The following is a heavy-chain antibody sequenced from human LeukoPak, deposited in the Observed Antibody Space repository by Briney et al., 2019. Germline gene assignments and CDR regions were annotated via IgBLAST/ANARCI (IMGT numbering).Heavy chain of an antibody. CDR1: EFTFSNYA. CDR3: AREGIAAARVIDN. D-gene: IGHD6-25*01. V-gene: IGHV3-30*04. Sequence: GGSLRLSCAASEFTFSNYAMHWVRQAPGKGLGWVAIVSYDGSKEFYADSVKGRFTISRDNSKNTLFLQMSSLSAEDTAVYYCAREGIAAARVIDNWGQGTPVTVSS. CDR2: VSYDGSKE. J-gene: IGHJ4*02.